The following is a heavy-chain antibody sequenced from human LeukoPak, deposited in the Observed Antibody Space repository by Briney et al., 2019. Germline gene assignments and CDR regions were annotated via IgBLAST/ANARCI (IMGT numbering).Heavy chain of an antibody. CDR1: GFTFANYW. Sequence: GGSLRLSCAASGFTFANYWMSWVRQPPGKGLEWVANVRQDGSETYYVDPVKGRFTISRDNTKNSLYLQMNSLRAEDTAVYYCARPPYSGGWYLMFWGQGTLVTVSS. J-gene: IGHJ4*02. V-gene: IGHV3-7*01. CDR2: VRQDGSET. CDR3: ARPPYSGGWYLMF. D-gene: IGHD6-19*01.